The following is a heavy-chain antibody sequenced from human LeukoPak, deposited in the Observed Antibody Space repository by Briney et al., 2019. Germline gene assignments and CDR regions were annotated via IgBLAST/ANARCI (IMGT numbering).Heavy chain of an antibody. J-gene: IGHJ5*02. Sequence: GGSLRLSCAASGFTFSSHWMSWVRQAPGKGLEWVANIKKDGSEKYYVDAVKGRFTISRDNAKTSLYLQMNSLRAEDTAVYYCARDNSVEDTAWWFDPWGQGTLVTVSS. CDR3: ARDNSVEDTAWWFDP. D-gene: IGHD4-23*01. CDR2: IKKDGSEK. CDR1: GFTFSSHW. V-gene: IGHV3-7*03.